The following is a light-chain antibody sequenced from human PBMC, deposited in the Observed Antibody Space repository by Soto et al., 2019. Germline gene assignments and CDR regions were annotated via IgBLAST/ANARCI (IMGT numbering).Light chain of an antibody. V-gene: IGKV3-20*01. J-gene: IGKJ1*01. Sequence: EIVLTQSPGSLSMSPGERATLSCRASQSVSSSYLAWYQQQPGRPPSLLIYGTSSRATGIPDRFSGSASRKDFTLTISRLATEDFVEYYRQQNNPSPRTFGQGTKVEIK. CDR2: GTS. CDR1: QSVSSSY. CDR3: QQNNPSPRT.